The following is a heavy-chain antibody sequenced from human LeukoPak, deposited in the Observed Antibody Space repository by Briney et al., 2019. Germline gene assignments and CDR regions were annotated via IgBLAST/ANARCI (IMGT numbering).Heavy chain of an antibody. V-gene: IGHV4-4*07. CDR1: GGSISSYY. J-gene: IGHJ3*02. Sequence: SETLSLTCTVSGGSISSYYWSWIRQPAGKGLEWIGRIYTSGSTNYNPSLKSRVTMSVDTSKNQFSLKLSSVTAADTAVYYCARDIYMVRGVIIFRRDAFDIWGQGTMVTVSS. CDR3: ARDIYMVRGVIIFRRDAFDI. CDR2: IYTSGST. D-gene: IGHD3-10*01.